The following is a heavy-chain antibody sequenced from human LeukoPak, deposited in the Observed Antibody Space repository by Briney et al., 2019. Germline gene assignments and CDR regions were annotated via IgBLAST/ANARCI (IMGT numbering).Heavy chain of an antibody. CDR1: GITFRSYG. CDR3: AKGGRGDTVTSIVGLNWFDP. D-gene: IGHD4-17*01. V-gene: IGHV3-30*18. CDR2: ISYDGSHK. Sequence: PGRSLRLSCAASGITFRSYGMHWVRQAPGKGLEWVAVISYDGSHKYYADYVKGRFSISRDNSKNTLYLQMNSLRADDTAVYYCAKGGRGDTVTSIVGLNWFDPWGQGTLVTVSS. J-gene: IGHJ5*02.